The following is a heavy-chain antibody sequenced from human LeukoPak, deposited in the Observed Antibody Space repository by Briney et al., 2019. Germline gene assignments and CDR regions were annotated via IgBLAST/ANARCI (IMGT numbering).Heavy chain of an antibody. V-gene: IGHV3-74*01. CDR2: INSDGSST. CDR3: ARGGVYSTSAVDY. D-gene: IGHD6-6*01. CDR1: GFTFSTYW. J-gene: IGHJ4*02. Sequence: QPGGSLRLSCAASGFTFSTYWMHWVRQAPGKGLVWVSRINSDGSSTSYADSVRGRFTISRDYAKNTLYLQMNSLRAEDTAVYYCARGGVYSTSAVDYWGQGTLVTVSS.